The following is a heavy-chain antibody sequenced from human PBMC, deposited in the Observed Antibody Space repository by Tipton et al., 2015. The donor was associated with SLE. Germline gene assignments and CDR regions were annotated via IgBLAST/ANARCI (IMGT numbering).Heavy chain of an antibody. J-gene: IGHJ2*01. CDR3: ARDSAVNFWYFDL. CDR1: GGSLSGYW. V-gene: IGHV4-59*01. Sequence: TLSLTCTVYGGSLSGYWWSWIRQPPGKGLEWIGYISYTGNTNFNPSLKSRVTMSVATSKNQFPLRLTSVTAADTAMYYCARDSAVNFWYFDLWGRGTLVTVSS. CDR2: ISYTGNT.